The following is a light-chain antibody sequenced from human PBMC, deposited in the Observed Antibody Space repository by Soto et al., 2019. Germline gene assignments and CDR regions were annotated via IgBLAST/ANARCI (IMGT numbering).Light chain of an antibody. CDR3: QQLNSYPYT. V-gene: IGKV1-9*01. CDR1: QGISSY. J-gene: IGKJ2*01. CDR2: TAS. Sequence: DIQLTQSPSFLSASVGDRVTIPCRASQGISSYLAWYQQEPGKAPSLLIYTASTLQRGVPSRFSGSGSGTEFTLTISSLQPEDFAIYYCQQLNSYPYTFGQGTKLEIK.